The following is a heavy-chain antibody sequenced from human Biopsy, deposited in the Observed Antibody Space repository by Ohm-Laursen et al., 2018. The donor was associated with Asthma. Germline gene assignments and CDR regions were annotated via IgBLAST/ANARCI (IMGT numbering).Heavy chain of an antibody. D-gene: IGHD6-19*01. Sequence: SLRLSCAASGRHFGSYNMHWARQAPGKGLEWVAVISYDGSSIYYADSVKGRFTISRDNSKNTLSSQMNSLTAEDTAVYYCAREGVAGTHIEDWGQGTLVTVSS. V-gene: IGHV3-30-3*01. J-gene: IGHJ4*02. CDR2: ISYDGSSI. CDR3: AREGVAGTHIED. CDR1: GRHFGSYN.